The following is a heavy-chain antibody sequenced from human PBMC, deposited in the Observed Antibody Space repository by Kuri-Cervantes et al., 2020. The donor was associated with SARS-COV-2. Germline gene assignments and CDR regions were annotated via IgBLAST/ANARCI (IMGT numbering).Heavy chain of an antibody. CDR2: MNPNSGNT. J-gene: IGHJ3*02. Sequence: ASVNVSCKASGYTFTRYDINWVRQATGQGLEWMGWMNPNSGNTGYAQKFQGRVTITRNTSISTAYMELSSLRSEDTAVYYCARASSHYYDFWSGSYDAFDIWGQGTMVTVSS. CDR3: ARASSHYYDFWSGSYDAFDI. V-gene: IGHV1-8*03. D-gene: IGHD3-3*01. CDR1: GYTFTRYD.